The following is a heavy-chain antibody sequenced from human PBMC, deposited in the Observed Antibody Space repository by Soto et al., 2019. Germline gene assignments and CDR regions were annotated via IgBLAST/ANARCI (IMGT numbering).Heavy chain of an antibody. V-gene: IGHV5-10-1*01. CDR3: AREENLEYSSSSSGYYYYYYGMDV. CDR2: IDPSDSYT. Sequence: PGESLKISCKGSGSSFTSYWISWVRQMPGKGLEWMGRIDPSDSYTTYSPSFQGHVTISADKSISTAYLQWSSLKASDTAMYYCAREENLEYSSSSSGYYYYYYGMDVWGQGTTVTVSS. D-gene: IGHD6-6*01. J-gene: IGHJ6*02. CDR1: GSSFTSYW.